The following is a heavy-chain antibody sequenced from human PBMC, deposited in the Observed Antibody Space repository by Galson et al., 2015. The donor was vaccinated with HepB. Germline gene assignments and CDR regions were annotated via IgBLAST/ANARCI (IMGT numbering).Heavy chain of an antibody. D-gene: IGHD3-3*02. Sequence: SLRLSCAASGFTFSSYGMHWVRQAPGKGLEWVAVISYDGSNKYYADSVKGRFTISRDNSKNTLYLQMNSLRAKDTAVYYCAKDHLADWGQGTLVTVSS. V-gene: IGHV3-30*18. CDR2: ISYDGSNK. J-gene: IGHJ4*02. CDR1: GFTFSSYG. CDR3: AKDHLAD.